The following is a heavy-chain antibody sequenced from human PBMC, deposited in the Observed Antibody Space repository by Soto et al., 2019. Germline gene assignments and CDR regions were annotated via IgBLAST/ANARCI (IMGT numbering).Heavy chain of an antibody. Sequence: PSETLSLTCIVTGDSVYIYYWSWSRQSPGKGLEWIGYPFHSGSTSYNPSLKSRVTMSVDTSKNQLFLKVSSVTGADTAMYYCARTGRTTTRRSHYFHYGMDVRGQGTTVT. J-gene: IGHJ6*02. CDR1: GDSVYIYY. V-gene: IGHV4-59*02. D-gene: IGHD1-1*01. CDR2: PFHSGST. CDR3: ARTGRTTTRRSHYFHYGMDV.